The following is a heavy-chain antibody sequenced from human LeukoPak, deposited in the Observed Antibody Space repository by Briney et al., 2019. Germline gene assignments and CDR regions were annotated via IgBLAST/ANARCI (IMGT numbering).Heavy chain of an antibody. Sequence: SETLSLTCAVYGGSFSGYHWSWIRQPPGKGLEWIGEINHSGSTNYNPSLKSRVTISVDTSKNQFSLKLSSVTAADTAVYYCARDRGYSYGEFDYWGQGTLVTVSS. D-gene: IGHD5-18*01. V-gene: IGHV4-34*01. CDR3: ARDRGYSYGEFDY. J-gene: IGHJ4*02. CDR2: INHSGST. CDR1: GGSFSGYH.